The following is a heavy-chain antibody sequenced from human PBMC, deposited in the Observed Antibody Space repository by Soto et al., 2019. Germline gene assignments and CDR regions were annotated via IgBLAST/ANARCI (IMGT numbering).Heavy chain of an antibody. CDR3: ASTLGYCTGGRCYSPLY. D-gene: IGHD2-15*01. CDR1: GFNFPIYA. CDR2: ISGGGGST. Sequence: EVQLLESGGDLVQPGGSLRLSCVASGFNFPIYAMSWVRQAPGKGLEWVSGISGGGGSTYYSDSVKGRFSISRDNSKNTLYLKMESLRAEETDVYYCASTLGYCTGGRCYSPLYWGQGSLVTVSS. J-gene: IGHJ4*02. V-gene: IGHV3-23*01.